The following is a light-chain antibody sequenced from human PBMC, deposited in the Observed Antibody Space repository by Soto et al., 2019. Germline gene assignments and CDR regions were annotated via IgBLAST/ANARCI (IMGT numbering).Light chain of an antibody. CDR2: GAS. CDR1: HSVSTY. J-gene: IGKJ1*01. V-gene: IGKV3D-15*01. CDR3: QQYNNWPPWT. Sequence: ETVLTQSPATLSLSPGEGATLSCRASHSVSTYLAWYQQKPGQTPRLLIYGASTRDTGVPTRFSGSGSGTEFTLTITNLQSEDFAVYYCQQYNNWPPWTFGQGTKVDIK.